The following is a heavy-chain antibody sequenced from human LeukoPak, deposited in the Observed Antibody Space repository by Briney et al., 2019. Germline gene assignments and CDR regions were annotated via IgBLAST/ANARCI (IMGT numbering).Heavy chain of an antibody. J-gene: IGHJ6*02. CDR2: TYYRSKWSN. CDR1: GDSVSRNSAA. V-gene: IGHV6-1*01. D-gene: IGHD2-2*01. Sequence: SQTLSLTCDISGDSVSRNSAAWNWIRQSPSRGLEWLGRTYYRSKWSNDYAVSVKSRITINPDTSKNQFSLQLSSVIPEDTAVYFCARPHCTRTSCYVDVWGQGTTVTVS. CDR3: ARPHCTRTSCYVDV.